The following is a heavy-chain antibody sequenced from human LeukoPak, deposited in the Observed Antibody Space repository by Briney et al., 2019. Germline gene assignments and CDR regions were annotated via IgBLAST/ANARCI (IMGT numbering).Heavy chain of an antibody. CDR3: AKGSRGSYYGSYYDY. J-gene: IGHJ4*02. D-gene: IGHD1-26*01. CDR1: GVTFSSYE. Sequence: GGSLRLSCAASGVTFSSYEMNWVRQAPGKGLEWVSYISSGGNTVHYADSVKGRFTISRDNTKNSLYLQMNSLRADDTAVYYCAKGSRGSYYGSYYDYWGQGTLVAVSS. V-gene: IGHV3-48*03. CDR2: ISSGGNTV.